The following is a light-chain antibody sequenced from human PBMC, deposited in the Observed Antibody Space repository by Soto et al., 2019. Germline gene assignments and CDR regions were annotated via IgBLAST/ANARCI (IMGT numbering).Light chain of an antibody. CDR3: CSYAGSSTPNV. J-gene: IGLJ1*01. CDR2: EGS. Sequence: QSALTQPASVSGSPGQSITISCTGTSRDVGSYNLVSWYQQHPGKAPKLMIYEGSKRPSGVSNRFSGSKSGNTASLTISGLQAEDEADYYCCSYAGSSTPNVFGTGTKLTVL. V-gene: IGLV2-23*01. CDR1: SRDVGSYNL.